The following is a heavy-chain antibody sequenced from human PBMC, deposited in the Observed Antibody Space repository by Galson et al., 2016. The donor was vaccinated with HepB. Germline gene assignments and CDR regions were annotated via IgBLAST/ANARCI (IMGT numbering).Heavy chain of an antibody. J-gene: IGHJ4*02. CDR3: ARIIQGDIWFGEAPRVDY. CDR1: GFSLSNAKMG. CDR2: IFSNDEE. D-gene: IGHD3-10*01. V-gene: IGHV2-26*01. Sequence: PALVKPTQTLTLTCTFSGFSLSNAKMGVTWIRQPPGKALEWLAHIFSNDEEAYSRSLRSRLTISRDTSKSRVVLTMTNLDPVDTATYYCARIIQGDIWFGEAPRVDYWGQGTLVTVSS.